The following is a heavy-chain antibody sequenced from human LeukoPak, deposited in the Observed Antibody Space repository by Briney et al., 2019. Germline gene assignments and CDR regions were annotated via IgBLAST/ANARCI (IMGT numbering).Heavy chain of an antibody. D-gene: IGHD3-3*02. CDR3: AALSPPFDY. V-gene: IGHV4-61*02. CDR1: GGSISSGSYY. Sequence: SETLSLTCTVSGGSISSGSYYWSWIRQPAGKGLEWIGRIYTSGSTNYNPSLKSRVTISVDTSKNQFSLKLSSVTAADTAVYYCAALSPPFDYWGQGTLVTVSS. J-gene: IGHJ4*02. CDR2: IYTSGST.